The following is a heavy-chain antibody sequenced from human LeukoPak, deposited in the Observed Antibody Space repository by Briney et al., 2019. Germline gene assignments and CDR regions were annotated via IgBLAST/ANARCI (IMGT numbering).Heavy chain of an antibody. V-gene: IGHV1-46*01. Sequence: GASVKVSCKASGYTFPNYYMHWVRQAPGQGLEWMGMINPSGGRTNYAQKFQGRVTMTEDTSTDTAYMELSSLRSEDTAVYYCATIGITMIVYAFDIWGQGTMVTVSS. CDR2: INPSGGRT. CDR3: ATIGITMIVYAFDI. D-gene: IGHD3-22*01. J-gene: IGHJ3*02. CDR1: GYTFPNYY.